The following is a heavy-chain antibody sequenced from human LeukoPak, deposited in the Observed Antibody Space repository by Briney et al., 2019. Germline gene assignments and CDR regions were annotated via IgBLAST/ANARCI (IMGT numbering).Heavy chain of an antibody. CDR3: ARLGRSSSSVGKYYFDY. Sequence: PSETLSLTCTVSGGSVTSGDYYWSWIRQPAGKELEWIGRIYYSGSTYYNPSLKSRVTISVDTSKNQFSLKLSSVTAADTAVYYCARLGRSSSSVGKYYFDYWGQGTLVTVSS. D-gene: IGHD6-6*01. CDR1: GGSVTSGDYY. J-gene: IGHJ4*02. CDR2: IYYSGST. V-gene: IGHV4-39*01.